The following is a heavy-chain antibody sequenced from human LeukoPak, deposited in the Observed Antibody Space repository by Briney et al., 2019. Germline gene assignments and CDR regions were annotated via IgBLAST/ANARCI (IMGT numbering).Heavy chain of an antibody. CDR2: VSGSGSTV. CDR1: GFTFSDHI. Sequence: GGSLRLPCAASGFTFSDHIMNWVRQLPGKRLEWVAYVSGSGSTVYYADSVKGRFTISRDNAKNSMFLQMNSLRAEDTAVYYCASLLVAGVASVDYWGQGTLVTVSS. D-gene: IGHD6-19*01. J-gene: IGHJ4*02. V-gene: IGHV3-48*04. CDR3: ASLLVAGVASVDY.